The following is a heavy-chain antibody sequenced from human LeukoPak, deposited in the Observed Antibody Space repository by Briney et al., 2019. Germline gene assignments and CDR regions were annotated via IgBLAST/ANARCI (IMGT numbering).Heavy chain of an antibody. CDR1: GFTFSSYE. J-gene: IGHJ4*02. V-gene: IGHV3-48*03. Sequence: GGSLRLSCAASGFTFSSYEMNWVRQAPGKGLEWVSYISSSGSTIYYADSVKGRFTISRDNSKNTLYLQMNSLRAEDTTVYYCAKGHSDYGTGFDLWGRGTLVTVSS. D-gene: IGHD4-17*01. CDR2: ISSSGSTI. CDR3: AKGHSDYGTGFDL.